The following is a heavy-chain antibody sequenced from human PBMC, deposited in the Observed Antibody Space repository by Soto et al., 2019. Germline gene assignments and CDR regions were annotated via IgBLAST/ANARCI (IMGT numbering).Heavy chain of an antibody. CDR3: ARLKLAAAGTLRSGMDV. V-gene: IGHV4-4*02. Sequence: SETLSLTCAVSGGSISSSNWWSWVRQPPGKGLEWIGEIYHSGSTNYNPSLKSRVTISVDKSKNQFSLKLSSVTAADTAVYYCARLKLAAAGTLRSGMDVWGQGTTVTVSS. D-gene: IGHD6-13*01. CDR1: GGSISSSNW. J-gene: IGHJ6*02. CDR2: IYHSGST.